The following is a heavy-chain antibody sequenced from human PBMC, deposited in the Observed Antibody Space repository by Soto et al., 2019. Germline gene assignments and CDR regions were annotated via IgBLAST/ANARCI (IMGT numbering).Heavy chain of an antibody. V-gene: IGHV5-10-1*01. J-gene: IGHJ6*02. CDR3: ARNSALLWSRYYYYGMDV. D-gene: IGHD2-15*01. CDR2: IDPSDSYT. CDR1: GYSFTSYW. Sequence: PGESLKISCKGSGYSFTSYWISWVRQMPGKGLEWMGRIDPSDSYTNYSPSFQGHVTISADKSISTAYLQWSSLKASDTAMYYCARNSALLWSRYYYYGMDVWGQGTTVTVSS.